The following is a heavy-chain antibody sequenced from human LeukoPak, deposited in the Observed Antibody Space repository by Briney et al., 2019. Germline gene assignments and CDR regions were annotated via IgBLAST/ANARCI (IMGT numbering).Heavy chain of an antibody. CDR1: GGSFSGYY. CDR3: ARGSAKGWSEDVV. CDR2: IDHSGSA. D-gene: IGHD2-15*01. Sequence: SETLSLTCAVYGGSFSGYYWSWIRQPPGKGLEWIGEIDHSGSANYNPSLKSRVTISVDTSKNQFSLKLSSVTAADTAVYSCARGSAKGWSEDVVWGQGTLVTVSS. V-gene: IGHV4-34*01. J-gene: IGHJ4*02.